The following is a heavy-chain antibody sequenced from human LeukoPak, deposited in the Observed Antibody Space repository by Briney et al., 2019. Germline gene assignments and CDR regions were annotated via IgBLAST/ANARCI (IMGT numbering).Heavy chain of an antibody. CDR1: GFTFSSYA. J-gene: IGHJ4*02. V-gene: IGHV3-30-3*02. CDR3: AKSAATWDTYFDY. D-gene: IGHD2-2*01. Sequence: GGSLRLSCAASGFTFSSYAMHWVRQAPGKGLEWVAVISYDGSNKYYADSVKGRLTISRDNSKNTLYLQMNSLRAEDTAVYYCAKSAATWDTYFDYWGQGTLVTVSS. CDR2: ISYDGSNK.